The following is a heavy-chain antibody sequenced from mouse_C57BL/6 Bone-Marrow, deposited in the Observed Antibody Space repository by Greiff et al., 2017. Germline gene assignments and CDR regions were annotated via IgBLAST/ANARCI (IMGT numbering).Heavy chain of an antibody. CDR2: IRSKSNNYAT. J-gene: IGHJ2*01. CDR3: VREGYVPYFDY. CDR1: GFSFNTYA. Sequence: DVHLVESGGGLVQPKGSLKLSCAASGFSFNTYAMNWVRQAPGKGLEWVARIRSKSNNYATYYADSVKDRFTISRDDSESMLYLQMNNLKTEDTAMYYCVREGYVPYFDYWGQGTTLTVSS. V-gene: IGHV10-1*01. D-gene: IGHD2-2*01.